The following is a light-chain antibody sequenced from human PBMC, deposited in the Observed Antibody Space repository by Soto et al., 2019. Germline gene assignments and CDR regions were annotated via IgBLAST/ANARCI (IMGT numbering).Light chain of an antibody. V-gene: IGKV3-11*01. CDR3: LET. J-gene: IGKJ2*01. CDR1: QSISNH. Sequence: DIVLTQSPATLSLSPGERATLSCRASQSISNHLAWYQKKPGQAPRLLFYDASNRATGIPARFSGSGSGTDFTLTISSLEPEDFAVYYRLETSGQGTKLEIK. CDR2: DAS.